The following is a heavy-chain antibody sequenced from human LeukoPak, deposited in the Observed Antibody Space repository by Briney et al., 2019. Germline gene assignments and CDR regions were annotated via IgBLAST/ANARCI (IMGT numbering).Heavy chain of an antibody. CDR3: AKDGWFGELSKIPYYYYGMDV. CDR1: GFTFSSYA. D-gene: IGHD3-10*01. Sequence: AGSLRLSCAASGFTFSSYAMSWFSQAPGKGLEWVSAISGSCGRTYYADSVKGRFTISRDNSKNTLYLQMNSLRAEDTGVYYCAKDGWFGELSKIPYYYYGMDVWGQGTTVTVSS. J-gene: IGHJ6*02. V-gene: IGHV3-23*01. CDR2: ISGSCGRT.